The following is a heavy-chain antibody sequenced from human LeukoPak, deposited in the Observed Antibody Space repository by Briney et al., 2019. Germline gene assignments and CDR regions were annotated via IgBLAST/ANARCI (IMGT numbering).Heavy chain of an antibody. J-gene: IGHJ6*02. CDR1: GFTFSSYS. CDR3: ARDGPGYSYGYHYYYGMDV. Sequence: PGGSLRLSCAASGFTFSSYSMNWVRQAPGKGLEWVSSISSSSSYIYYVDSVKDRFTISRDNAKNSLYLQMNSLRAEDTAVYYCARDGPGYSYGYHYYYGMDVWGQGTTVTVSS. CDR2: ISSSSSYI. D-gene: IGHD5-18*01. V-gene: IGHV3-21*01.